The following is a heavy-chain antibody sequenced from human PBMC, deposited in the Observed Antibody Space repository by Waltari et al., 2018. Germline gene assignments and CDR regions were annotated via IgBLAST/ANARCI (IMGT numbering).Heavy chain of an antibody. CDR1: GFTVSEAW. CDR2: IKSKSDGGTT. CDR3: TTDLRNGQLLITRDY. V-gene: IGHV3-15*01. J-gene: IGHJ4*02. D-gene: IGHD3-16*01. Sequence: EVQLVVSGGGLVRPGGSLTLPCVVHGFTVSEAWRTWVRQAPGKGLEWVGRIKSKSDGGTTDYAAPVKGRFTILRDDSKNTLYVQMNSLKSEDTAVYYCTTDLRNGQLLITRDYWGQGTLVTVSS.